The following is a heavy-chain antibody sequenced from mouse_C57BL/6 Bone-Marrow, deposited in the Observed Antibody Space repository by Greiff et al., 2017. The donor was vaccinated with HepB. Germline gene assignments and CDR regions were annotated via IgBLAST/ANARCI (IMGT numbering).Heavy chain of an antibody. D-gene: IGHD2-4*01. CDR1: GFTFSSYA. CDR2: ISSGGDYT. Sequence: EVKLMESGEGLVKPGGSLKLSCAASGFTFSSYAMSWVRQTPEKRLEWVAYISSGGDYTYYADTVKGRFTISRDNARNTLYLQMSSLKSEDTAMYYCTREGIYYEYAMDYWGQGTSVTVSS. V-gene: IGHV5-9-1*02. CDR3: TREGIYYEYAMDY. J-gene: IGHJ4*01.